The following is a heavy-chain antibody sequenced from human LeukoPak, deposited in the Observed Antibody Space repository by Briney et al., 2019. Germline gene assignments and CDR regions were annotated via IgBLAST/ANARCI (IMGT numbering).Heavy chain of an antibody. CDR2: ISGSGGST. CDR3: AKGSSSWYENWFDP. V-gene: IGHV3-23*01. J-gene: IGHJ5*02. D-gene: IGHD6-13*01. Sequence: PGGSLRLSCAASGFTFSSYAMSWVRQAPGKGLEWVSAISGSGGSTYYADSVKGRFTISRDNSKNTPYLQMNSLRAEDTAVYYCAKGSSSWYENWFDPWGQGTLVTVSS. CDR1: GFTFSSYA.